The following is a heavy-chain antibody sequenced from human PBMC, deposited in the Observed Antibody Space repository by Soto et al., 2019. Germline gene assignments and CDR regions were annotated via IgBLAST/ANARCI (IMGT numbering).Heavy chain of an antibody. J-gene: IGHJ6*02. V-gene: IGHV3-30-3*01. CDR3: ARVFLNHLRYFDWLLPYQPNGMDV. CDR2: ISYDGSNK. CDR1: GFTFSSYA. D-gene: IGHD3-9*01. Sequence: GGSLRLSCAASGFTFSSYAMHWVRQAPGKGLEWVAVISYDGSNKYYADSVKGRFTISRDNSKNTLYLQMNSLRAQDTALYYCARVFLNHLRYFDWLLPYQPNGMDVWGQGTTVTVSS.